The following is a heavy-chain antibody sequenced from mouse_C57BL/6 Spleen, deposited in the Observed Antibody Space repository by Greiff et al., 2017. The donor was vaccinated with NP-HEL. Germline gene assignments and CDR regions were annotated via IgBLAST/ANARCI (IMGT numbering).Heavy chain of an antibody. Sequence: EVKLMESGGSLVQPGGSLKLSCAASGFTFSDYYMYWVRQTPEKRLEWVAYISNGGGSTYYPDTVKGRFTISRDNAKNTLYLQMSRLKSEDTAMYYCARSNYGYCDVWGTGTTVTVSS. V-gene: IGHV5-12*01. CDR2: ISNGGGST. CDR3: ARSNYGYCDV. J-gene: IGHJ1*03. CDR1: GFTFSDYY.